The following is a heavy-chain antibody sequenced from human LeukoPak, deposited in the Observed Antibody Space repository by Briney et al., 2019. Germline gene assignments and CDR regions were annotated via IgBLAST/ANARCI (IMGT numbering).Heavy chain of an antibody. D-gene: IGHD3-3*01. CDR1: GGSFSGYY. Sequence: SETLSLTCAVYGGSFSGYYWSWIRQPPGKGLEWIGEINHSGSTNYNPSLKSRVTISVDTSKNQFSLKLSFVTAADTAVYYCARGTYDFWSPQRLTRFDPWGQGTLVTVSS. V-gene: IGHV4-34*01. CDR2: INHSGST. CDR3: ARGTYDFWSPQRLTRFDP. J-gene: IGHJ5*02.